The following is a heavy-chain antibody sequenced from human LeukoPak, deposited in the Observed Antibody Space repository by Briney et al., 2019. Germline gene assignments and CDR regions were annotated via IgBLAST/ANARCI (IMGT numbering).Heavy chain of an antibody. CDR3: AKVPQGQAAIYYFDY. J-gene: IGHJ4*02. V-gene: IGHV3-23*01. CDR1: GFTVSSYA. D-gene: IGHD2-2*01. CDR2: ISGSGGST. Sequence: GGSLRLSCAASGFTVSSYAMSWVRQAPGKWLEWGSAISGSGGSTYYADSVKGRFTISRDNSKNTLYLQMNSLRAEDTAVYYCAKVPQGQAAIYYFDYWGQGTLVTVSS.